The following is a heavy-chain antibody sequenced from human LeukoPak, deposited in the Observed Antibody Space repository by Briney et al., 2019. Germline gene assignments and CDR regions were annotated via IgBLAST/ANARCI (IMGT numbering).Heavy chain of an antibody. J-gene: IGHJ4*02. V-gene: IGHV3-21*01. CDR1: GFTFSSYS. D-gene: IGHD2-2*01. CDR2: ISGSSSFI. CDR3: ARVRTTSLDY. Sequence: GGSLRLSCAASGFTFSSYSMNWVRQAPGKGLEWVSSISGSSSFIYYADSVKGRFTISRDNAKNSLYLQMNSLRAEDTAVNYCARVRTTSLDYWGQGTLVTVSS.